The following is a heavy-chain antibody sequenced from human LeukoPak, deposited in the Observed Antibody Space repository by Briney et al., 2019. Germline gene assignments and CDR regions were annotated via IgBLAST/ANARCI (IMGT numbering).Heavy chain of an antibody. D-gene: IGHD6-19*01. CDR3: TTYTVAGYYYYMDV. CDR2: IKSKTDGGTT. CDR1: GFTFGDYT. Sequence: KSGGSLRLSCTASGFTFGDYTMTWVRQAPGKGLEWVGRIKSKTDGGTTDYAAPVKGRFTISRDDSKNTLYLQMNSLKTEDTAVYYCTTYTVAGYYYYMDVWGKGTTVTISS. J-gene: IGHJ6*03. V-gene: IGHV3-15*01.